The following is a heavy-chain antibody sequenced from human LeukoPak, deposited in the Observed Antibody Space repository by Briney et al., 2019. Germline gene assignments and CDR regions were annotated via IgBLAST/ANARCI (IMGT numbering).Heavy chain of an antibody. Sequence: GGSLRLSCAASGFTFSSYAMSWVRQAPGKGLEWVSAISGSGGSTYYADSVKGRFTISRDNSKNTLYLQMNSLRAEDTAVYYCAKGLSDGYSYGYDYWGQGTLVTVSS. CDR2: ISGSGGST. CDR1: GFTFSSYA. CDR3: AKGLSDGYSYGYDY. V-gene: IGHV3-23*01. D-gene: IGHD5-18*01. J-gene: IGHJ4*02.